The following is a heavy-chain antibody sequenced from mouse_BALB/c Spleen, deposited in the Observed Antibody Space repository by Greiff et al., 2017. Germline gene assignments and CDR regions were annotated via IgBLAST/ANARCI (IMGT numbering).Heavy chain of an antibody. V-gene: IGHV3-2*02. CDR2: ISYSGST. J-gene: IGHJ2*01. Sequence: EVKLVESGPGLVKPSQSLSLTCTVTGYSITSDYAWNWIRPFPGNKLEWMGYISYSGSTSYNPSLKSRLSITRYTSKNQFFLQLNSVTTEDTTTYYSASFCYDYMYYFDDWGQGTTLTVSS. CDR3: ASFCYDYMYYFDD. CDR1: GYSITSDYA. D-gene: IGHD2-4*01.